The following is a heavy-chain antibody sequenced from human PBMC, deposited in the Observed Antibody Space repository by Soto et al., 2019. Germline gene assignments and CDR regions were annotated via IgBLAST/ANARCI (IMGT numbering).Heavy chain of an antibody. CDR2: IYYSGTT. CDR3: GTDVRGEFDY. Sequence: SETLSLTGTVAGGSISSSNYYWGCIRQPPGKGLEWIGSIYYSGTTYYNTSVKSRVTISVDTSKNQFSLRLSSVTAADPAVYYCGTDVRGEFDYWGQGTLVTVSS. V-gene: IGHV4-39*01. D-gene: IGHD3-10*02. CDR1: GGSISSSNYY. J-gene: IGHJ4*02.